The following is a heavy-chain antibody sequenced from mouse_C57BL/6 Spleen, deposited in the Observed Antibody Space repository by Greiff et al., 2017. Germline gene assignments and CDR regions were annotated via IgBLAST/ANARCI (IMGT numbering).Heavy chain of an antibody. CDR2: IWTGGGT. Sequence: VKVVESGPGLVAPSQSLSITCTVSGFSLTSYAISWVRQPPGKGLEWLGVIWTGGGTNYNSALKSRLSISKDNSKSQVFLKMNSLQTADTARYYCARNDDAMDYWGQGTSVTVSS. CDR1: GFSLTSYA. CDR3: ARNDDAMDY. J-gene: IGHJ4*01. V-gene: IGHV2-9-1*01.